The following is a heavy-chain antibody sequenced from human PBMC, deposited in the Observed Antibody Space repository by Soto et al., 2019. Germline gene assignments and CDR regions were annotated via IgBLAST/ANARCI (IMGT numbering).Heavy chain of an antibody. CDR3: AKDRGCTIPYYFDY. J-gene: IGHJ4*02. CDR2: ISYDGSNK. CDR1: GFTFSSFG. V-gene: IGHV3-30*18. D-gene: IGHD1-1*01. Sequence: QVQLVGSGGGVVQPGRSLRLSCAASGFTFSSFGMHWVRQAPGKGLEWVAVISYDGSNKYYAESVKGRFTISRDNSKKTLYLQMNSLRAEDTAVYYCAKDRGCTIPYYFDYWGQGTLVTVSS.